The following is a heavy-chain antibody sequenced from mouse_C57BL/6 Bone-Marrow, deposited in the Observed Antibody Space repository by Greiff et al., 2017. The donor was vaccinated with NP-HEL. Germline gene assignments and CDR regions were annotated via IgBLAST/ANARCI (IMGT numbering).Heavy chain of an antibody. CDR3: ARDAFAY. V-gene: IGHV1-69*01. J-gene: IGHJ3*01. Sequence: QVQLQQPGAELVMPGASVKLSCKASGYTFTSYWMHWVKRRPGQGLEWIGEIDPSDSYTNYNQKFKGKSTLTVDKSSSTAYMQLSSLTSEDSAVYYCARDAFAYWGQGTLVTVSA. CDR2: IDPSDSYT. CDR1: GYTFTSYW.